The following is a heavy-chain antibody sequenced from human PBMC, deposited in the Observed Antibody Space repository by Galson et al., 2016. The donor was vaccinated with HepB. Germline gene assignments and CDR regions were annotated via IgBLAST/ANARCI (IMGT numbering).Heavy chain of an antibody. J-gene: IGHJ6*02. D-gene: IGHD2-15*01. CDR3: ARDLRDCSGGGCAPYCYGMDV. Sequence: SLRLSCAASGFTVSGNSTNWVRQAPGKGLEWVSLIYGGVFTYYADSVKGRFTISRDNSKNTLYLQMNSLRAEDTAVYFCARDLRDCSGGGCAPYCYGMDVWGQGTTVTVAS. CDR1: GFTVSGNS. V-gene: IGHV3-53*01. CDR2: IYGGVFT.